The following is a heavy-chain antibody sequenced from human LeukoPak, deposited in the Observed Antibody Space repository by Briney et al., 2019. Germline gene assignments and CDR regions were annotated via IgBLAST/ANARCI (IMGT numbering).Heavy chain of an antibody. J-gene: IGHJ6*02. CDR3: VRANSYYDFWSGAQWGMDV. V-gene: IGHV1-8*01. D-gene: IGHD3-3*01. CDR1: GYTFTSYD. Sequence: GASVKVSCKASGYTFTSYDINWVRQATGQGLEWMGWMNPNSGNTGYAQKFQGRVTMTRNTSISTAYMELSSLRSEDTAVYYCVRANSYYDFWSGAQWGMDVWGQGTTVTVSS. CDR2: MNPNSGNT.